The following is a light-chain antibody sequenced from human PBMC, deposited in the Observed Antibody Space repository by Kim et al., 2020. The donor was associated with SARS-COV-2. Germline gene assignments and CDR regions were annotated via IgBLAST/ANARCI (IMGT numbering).Light chain of an antibody. CDR2: EDN. CDR3: QSYDATNLWV. Sequence: KTITISCTRSSGTIASYYVQWYKQRPGRTPTTVIYEDNERPSGVPDRFSGSIDSSSNSASLTISGLKTEDEADYYCQSYDATNLWVFGGGTQLTVL. J-gene: IGLJ3*02. V-gene: IGLV6-57*01. CDR1: SGTIASYY.